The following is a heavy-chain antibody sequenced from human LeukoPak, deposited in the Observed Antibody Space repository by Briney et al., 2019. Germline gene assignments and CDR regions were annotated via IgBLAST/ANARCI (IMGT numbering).Heavy chain of an antibody. J-gene: IGHJ4*02. CDR3: ARGGGQQLVYSGFDY. V-gene: IGHV3-48*03. Sequence: PGGSLRLSCAASGFTFSSYEMNWVRQAPGKGLEWVSYISSSGSTIYYADSVKGRFTISRDNAKNSLYLQMNSLRAEDTAVYYCARGGGQQLVYSGFDYWGQGTLVTVSS. CDR2: ISSSGSTI. D-gene: IGHD6-13*01. CDR1: GFTFSSYE.